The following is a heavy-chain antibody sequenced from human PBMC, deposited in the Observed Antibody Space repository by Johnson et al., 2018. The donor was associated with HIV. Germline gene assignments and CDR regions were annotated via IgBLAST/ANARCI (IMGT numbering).Heavy chain of an antibody. CDR1: GFSFSDYY. V-gene: IGHV3-11*04. J-gene: IGHJ3*02. Sequence: QVQLVESGGGLVQPGGSLRLSCAASGFSFSDYYMSWIRQAPGKGLEWVSYISSSGSTIYYADFVKGRFTISRDNSKNTLYLQMNSLRAEDTAVYYCASSRRGQQLVPLAFDIWGQGTMVTVSS. CDR3: ASSRRGQQLVPLAFDI. CDR2: ISSSGSTI. D-gene: IGHD6-13*01.